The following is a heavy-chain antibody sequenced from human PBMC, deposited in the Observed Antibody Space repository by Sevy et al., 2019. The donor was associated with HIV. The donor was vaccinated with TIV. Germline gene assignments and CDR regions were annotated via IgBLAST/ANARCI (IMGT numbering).Heavy chain of an antibody. Sequence: GGSLRLSCAASGFTFSSYEMNWVRQAPGKGLEWVSYISSSGSTIYYADSVKGRFTISRDNAKNSLYLQMNSLRADDTAVYYCARVKDGIFGVVIHEKAFDIWGQGTMVTVSS. J-gene: IGHJ3*02. D-gene: IGHD3-3*01. CDR1: GFTFSSYE. V-gene: IGHV3-48*03. CDR2: ISSSGSTI. CDR3: ARVKDGIFGVVIHEKAFDI.